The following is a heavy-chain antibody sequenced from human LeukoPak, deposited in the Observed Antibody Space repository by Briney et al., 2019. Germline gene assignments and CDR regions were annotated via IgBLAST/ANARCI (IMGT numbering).Heavy chain of an antibody. CDR3: ARARFSVPAANPNWFDP. J-gene: IGHJ5*02. CDR2: INHSGST. Sequence: SETLSLTCAVYGGSFSGYYWSWIRQPPGKGLEWIGEINHSGSTNYNPSLKSRVTISVDTSKNQFSLKLSSVTAADTAVYYCARARFSVPAANPNWFDPWGQGTLVTVSS. D-gene: IGHD2-2*01. V-gene: IGHV4-34*01. CDR1: GGSFSGYY.